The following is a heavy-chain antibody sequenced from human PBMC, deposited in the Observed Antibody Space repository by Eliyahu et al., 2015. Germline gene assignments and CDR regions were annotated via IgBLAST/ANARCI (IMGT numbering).Heavy chain of an antibody. J-gene: IGHJ4*02. Sequence: QLQLQESGPGLVKPSETLSLTCTXXGXSISSSSYYWGWIRQPPGKGLEWXGSIYYIGXTYYNPSLKSRVTISVDTSKNQFSLKLTSVTAADTAVYYCARQYSGTHFREVDYWGQGALVTVSS. CDR3: ARQYSGTHFREVDY. V-gene: IGHV4-39*01. D-gene: IGHD1-26*01. CDR1: GXSISSSSYY. CDR2: IYYIGXT.